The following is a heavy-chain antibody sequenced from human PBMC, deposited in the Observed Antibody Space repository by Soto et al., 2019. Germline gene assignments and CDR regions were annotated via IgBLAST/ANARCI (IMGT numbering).Heavy chain of an antibody. CDR1: GFTFSSYG. CDR3: ASTYCSSNSCYRAFDI. V-gene: IGHV3-33*01. D-gene: IGHD2-2*01. CDR2: IWYDGSNK. Sequence: GGSLRLSCAASGFTFSSYGMHWVRQAPGKGLEWVAVIWYDGSNKYYADSVKGRFTISRDNSKNTLYLQMNSLRAEDTAVYYCASTYCSSNSCYRAFDIWGQGTMVTVSS. J-gene: IGHJ3*02.